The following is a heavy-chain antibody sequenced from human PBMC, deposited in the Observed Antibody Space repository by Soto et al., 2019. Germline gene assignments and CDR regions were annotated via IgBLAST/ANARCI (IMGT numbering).Heavy chain of an antibody. CDR2: ISGSADST. V-gene: IGHV3-23*01. CDR3: AKEDVVQATMAGWVVRIHDY. J-gene: IGHJ4*02. CDR1: GFTFSKYA. D-gene: IGHD2-2*01. Sequence: EVQLLESGGGLVQPGGSLRLSCAASGFTFSKYAMSWVRQAPGKGLEWVSAISGSADSTYYADSVKGRFTIPRDNAKNTMYLQMNTLRADDTAVYYCAKEDVVQATMAGWVVRIHDYWGQGNLVTVSS.